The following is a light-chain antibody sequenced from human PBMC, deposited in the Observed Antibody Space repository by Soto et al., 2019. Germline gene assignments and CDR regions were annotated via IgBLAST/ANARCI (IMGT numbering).Light chain of an antibody. CDR1: SSDVGSNNR. V-gene: IGLV2-18*02. Sequence: QSALTQPPSVSGSPGQSVTISCTGTSSDVGSNNRVSWYQQPPGTVPKVMIYEVNNRPSGVPDRFSGSKSGNTASLTISGLQSEVEADYYCCSFTGGKTYVFGTGTKVTVL. CDR2: EVN. CDR3: CSFTGGKTYV. J-gene: IGLJ1*01.